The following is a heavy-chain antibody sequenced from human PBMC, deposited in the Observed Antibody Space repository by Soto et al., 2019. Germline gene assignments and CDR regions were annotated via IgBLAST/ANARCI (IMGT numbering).Heavy chain of an antibody. CDR1: DDSIGPYY. CDR2: VYTSGST. J-gene: IGHJ4*02. CDR3: AREVVGNTWPGIFDS. V-gene: IGHV4-4*08. Sequence: QEQLRESGPGLVKPSETLSLTCSISDDSIGPYYWTWIRQTPWKELQWIGYVYTSGSTKYNSSLKSRVTISLDASNSQFSLTMSSVTAADTGVYYCAREVVGNTWPGIFDSWGRGTLVVVSS.